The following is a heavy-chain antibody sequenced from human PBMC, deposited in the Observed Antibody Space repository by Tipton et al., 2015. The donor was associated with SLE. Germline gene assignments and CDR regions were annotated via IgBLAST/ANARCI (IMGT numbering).Heavy chain of an antibody. CDR2: IYYSGST. CDR1: GGSISSYY. D-gene: IGHD6-19*01. CDR3: ATGIAVAGPFDY. J-gene: IGHJ4*02. V-gene: IGHV4-59*01. Sequence: LRLSCTVSGGSISSYYWSWIRQPPGKGLEWIGYIYYSGSTNYNPSLKSRVTISVDTSKNQFSLKLSSVTAADTAVYYCATGIAVAGPFDYWGQGTLATVSS.